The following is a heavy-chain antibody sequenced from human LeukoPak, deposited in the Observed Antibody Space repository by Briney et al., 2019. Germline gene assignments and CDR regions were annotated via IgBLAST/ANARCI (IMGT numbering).Heavy chain of an antibody. V-gene: IGHV4-39*01. D-gene: IGHD4-23*01. J-gene: IGHJ4*02. CDR3: PRHWVVTPNY. CDR2: IYYSGSA. CDR1: GGSISNSSYY. Sequence: SETLSLTCIVSGGSISNSSYYWGWIRQPPGKGLEWIGSIYYSGSAYYNPSLKSRVTISVDTSKNQFSLKLTSVTAADTAVYYCPRHWVVTPNYWGQGTLVTVSS.